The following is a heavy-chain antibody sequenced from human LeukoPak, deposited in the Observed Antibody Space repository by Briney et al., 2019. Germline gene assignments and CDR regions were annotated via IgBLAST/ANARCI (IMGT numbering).Heavy chain of an antibody. CDR2: INPSGSTT. Sequence: ASVKVSCKASGNSXTSYYMHWVRQAPGQGLEWMGIINPSGSTTNYAHKFQGRVTMTRDTSTSTVYLEMSSLRSEDTAVYYCASLPTGSMIVNYWGQGTLVTVSS. D-gene: IGHD3-22*01. J-gene: IGHJ4*02. CDR3: ASLPTGSMIVNY. V-gene: IGHV1-46*01. CDR1: GNSXTSYY.